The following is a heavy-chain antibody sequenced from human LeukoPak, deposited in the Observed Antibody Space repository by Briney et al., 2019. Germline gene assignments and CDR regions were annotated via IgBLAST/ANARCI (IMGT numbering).Heavy chain of an antibody. V-gene: IGHV1-2*02. CDR3: ARDIPPTILDKNYYYYGMDV. J-gene: IGHJ6*02. D-gene: IGHD5-12*01. CDR1: GYTFTGYY. CDR2: INPNSGGT. Sequence: GSVKVSCKASGYTFTGYYMHWVRQAPGQGLEWMGWINPNSGGTNYAQKFQGRVTMTRDTSISTAYMELSSLRSDDTAVYYCARDIPPTILDKNYYYYGMDVWGQGTTVTVSS.